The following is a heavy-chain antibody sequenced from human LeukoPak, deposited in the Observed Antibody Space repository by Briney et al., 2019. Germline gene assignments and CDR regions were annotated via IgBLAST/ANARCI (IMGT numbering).Heavy chain of an antibody. CDR2: ISRSGGTT. Sequence: PGGSLRLSCAVSGFTFSVYAMTWVRQAPGKGLEWVAGISRSGGTTHYADSVKGRFTISRDNSKNTLYMQMDTLRVEDTAVYYCARDHKMATVTDYWGQGILVTVSS. CDR3: ARDHKMATVTDY. J-gene: IGHJ4*02. D-gene: IGHD5-24*01. CDR1: GFTFSVYA. V-gene: IGHV3-23*01.